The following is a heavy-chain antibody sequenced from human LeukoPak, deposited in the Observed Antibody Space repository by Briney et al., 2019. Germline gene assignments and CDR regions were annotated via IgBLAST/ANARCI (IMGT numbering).Heavy chain of an antibody. V-gene: IGHV4-59*01. CDR2: IYYSGST. CDR1: GGSISSYY. Sequence: ETLSLTCTVSGGSISSYYWSWIRQPPGKGLEWIGYIYYSGSTNYNPSLKSRVTISVDTSKNQFSLKLSSVTAADTAVYYCARIPYYYYGMDVWGQGTTVTVSS. J-gene: IGHJ6*02. CDR3: ARIPYYYYGMDV.